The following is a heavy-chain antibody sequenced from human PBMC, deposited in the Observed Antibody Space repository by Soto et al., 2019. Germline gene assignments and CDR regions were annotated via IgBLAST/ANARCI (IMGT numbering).Heavy chain of an antibody. D-gene: IGHD6-13*01. CDR1: GGSFSGYY. CDR2: INHSGST. CDR3: ARGLLREQKLVTTFDY. J-gene: IGHJ4*02. V-gene: IGHV4-34*01. Sequence: QVQLQQWGAGLLKPSETLSLTCAVYGGSFSGYYWSWIRQPPGKGLERIGEINHSGSTNYNPSLKSRVTISVDTSKNQFSLKLSSVTAADTAVYYCARGLLREQKLVTTFDYWGQGTLVTVSS.